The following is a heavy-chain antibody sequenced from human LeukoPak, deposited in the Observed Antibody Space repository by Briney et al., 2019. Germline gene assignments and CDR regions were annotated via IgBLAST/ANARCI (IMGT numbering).Heavy chain of an antibody. Sequence: GGSLRLSCAASGFTFSSYGMSWVRQAPGKGLEWVSAISGSGGSTYYAGSVKGRFTISRDNSKNTLYLQMNSLRAEDTAVYYCAKTLYQLLSPMNYYYYMDVWGKGTTVTISS. CDR3: AKTLYQLLSPMNYYYYMDV. CDR1: GFTFSSYG. CDR2: ISGSGGST. V-gene: IGHV3-23*01. J-gene: IGHJ6*03. D-gene: IGHD2-2*01.